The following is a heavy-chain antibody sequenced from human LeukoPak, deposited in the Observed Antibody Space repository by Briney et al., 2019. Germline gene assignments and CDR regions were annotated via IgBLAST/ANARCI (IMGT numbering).Heavy chain of an antibody. CDR3: ARSLRGYRFATDY. J-gene: IGHJ4*02. D-gene: IGHD5-18*01. CDR1: GDSINSYY. Sequence: SETLSLTCTVSGDSINSYYWSWIRQPPGKGLEWIGYIYYSGSTKYNPSIKSRVTISVDTSKSQFSPKLSSVTAADTAVYYCARSLRGYRFATDYWGQGTLVTVSS. V-gene: IGHV4-59*08. CDR2: IYYSGST.